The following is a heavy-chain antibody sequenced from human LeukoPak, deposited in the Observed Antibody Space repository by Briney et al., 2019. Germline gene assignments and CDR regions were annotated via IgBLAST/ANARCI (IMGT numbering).Heavy chain of an antibody. Sequence: GGPLRLSCAASGFTFSNYAMTWVRQAPGKGLEWVSSNRDGGGSTYYAGSVKGRFTISRDNSKNTLYLQTHSLRAEDTAVYYCAKDIADYASGSAPWGMDVWGQETPVTVS. CDR1: GFTFSNYA. D-gene: IGHD3-10*01. V-gene: IGHV3-23*01. J-gene: IGHJ6*02. CDR3: AKDIADYASGSAPWGMDV. CDR2: NRDGGGST.